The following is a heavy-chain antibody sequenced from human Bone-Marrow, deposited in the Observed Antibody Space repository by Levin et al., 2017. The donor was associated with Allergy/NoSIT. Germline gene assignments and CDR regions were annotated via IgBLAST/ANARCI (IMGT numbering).Heavy chain of an antibody. CDR3: ARDRFYSDSGSNVSWFDP. CDR2: IQSNGKT. D-gene: IGHD3-10*01. CDR1: GFTFSTYW. Sequence: GGSLRLSCAASGFTFSTYWMHWVRQAPGKGLVWVSRIQSNGKTNYADSVKGRLTISRDNAKNTLYLQMNSLTVEDTAVYYCARDRFYSDSGSNVSWFDPWGQGTLVTVSS. J-gene: IGHJ5*02. V-gene: IGHV3-74*01.